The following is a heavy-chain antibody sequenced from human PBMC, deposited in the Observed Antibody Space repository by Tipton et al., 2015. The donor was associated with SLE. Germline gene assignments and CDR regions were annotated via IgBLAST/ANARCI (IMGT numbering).Heavy chain of an antibody. J-gene: IGHJ4*02. CDR1: GFTFSSYE. CDR2: ISSSGSTI. V-gene: IGHV3-48*03. Sequence: SLRLSCAASGFTFSSYEMNWVRQAPGKGLEWVSYISSSGSTIYCADSVKGRFTISRDNAKNSLYLQMNSLRAEDTAVYYCARDLNWDYYFDYWGQGTLVTVSS. CDR3: ARDLNWDYYFDY. D-gene: IGHD7-27*01.